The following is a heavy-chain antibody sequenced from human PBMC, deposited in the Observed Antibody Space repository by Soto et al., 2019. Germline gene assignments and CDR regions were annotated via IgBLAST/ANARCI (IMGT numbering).Heavy chain of an antibody. CDR2: IIPILGIA. CDR1: GGTFSSYT. J-gene: IGHJ4*02. D-gene: IGHD2-15*01. V-gene: IGHV1-69*02. CDR3: ARGGGGNYADY. Sequence: VQLVQSGAEVKKPGSSVKVSCKASGGTFSSYTISWVRQAPGQGLEWMGRIIPILGIANYAQKFQGRVTITADKSTSTAYMELSSLRCEDTAVYYCARGGGGNYADYWDQGTLVTVSS.